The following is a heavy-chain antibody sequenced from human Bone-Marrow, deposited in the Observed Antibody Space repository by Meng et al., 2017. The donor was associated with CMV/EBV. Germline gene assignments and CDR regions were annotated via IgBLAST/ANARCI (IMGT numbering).Heavy chain of an antibody. Sequence: GESLKISCAASGFTFSSYAMHWVRQAPGKGLEWVALISYDGSNKYYADSVKGRFTISRDNSKNTLYLQMNSLRAEDTAVYYCARLDYYDSSGFDYWGQGTLVTVSS. J-gene: IGHJ4*02. CDR2: ISYDGSNK. V-gene: IGHV3-30-3*01. CDR3: ARLDYYDSSGFDY. D-gene: IGHD3-22*01. CDR1: GFTFSSYA.